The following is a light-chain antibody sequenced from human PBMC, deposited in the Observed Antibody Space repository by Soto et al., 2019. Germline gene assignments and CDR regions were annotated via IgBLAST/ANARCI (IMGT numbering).Light chain of an antibody. V-gene: IGKV3-20*01. CDR3: QQYQKWPPIT. Sequence: EIVLTQSPRTLSLSGGYRATRSCRASQSVSRSYLGWYQQKPGQAPRLLMYGASIRAAGVPDRFSGSGSGTEFTLTITGLQSEDFAVYYCQQYQKWPPITFGQGTRLEIK. CDR1: QSVSRSY. CDR2: GAS. J-gene: IGKJ5*01.